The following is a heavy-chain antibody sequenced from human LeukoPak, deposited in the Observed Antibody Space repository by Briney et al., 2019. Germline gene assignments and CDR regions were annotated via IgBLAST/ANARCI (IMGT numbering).Heavy chain of an antibody. CDR3: ARDSSIAAGIDY. V-gene: IGHV3-30*04. J-gene: IGHJ4*02. CDR1: GFTFSSYA. Sequence: GRSLRLSCAASGFTFSSYAMHWVRQAPGKGLEWVAVISYDGSNKYYADSVKGRFTISRDNSKNTLYLQMNSLRAEDTAVYYCARDSSIAAGIDYWGQGTLVTVSS. D-gene: IGHD6-6*01. CDR2: ISYDGSNK.